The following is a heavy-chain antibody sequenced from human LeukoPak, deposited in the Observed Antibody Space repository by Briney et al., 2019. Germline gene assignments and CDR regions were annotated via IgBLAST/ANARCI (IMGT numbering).Heavy chain of an antibody. D-gene: IGHD5-12*01. CDR3: ARDRAVATIGGVDY. CDR2: INPNSGGT. CDR1: GYTFTGYY. J-gene: IGHJ4*02. V-gene: IGHV1-2*02. Sequence: ASVKVSCKASGYTFTGYYMHWVRQAPGQGVEWMGWINPNSGGTNYAQKFQGRVTMTRDTSIRTAYMELSRLRSDDTAVYYCARDRAVATIGGVDYWGQGTLVTVSS.